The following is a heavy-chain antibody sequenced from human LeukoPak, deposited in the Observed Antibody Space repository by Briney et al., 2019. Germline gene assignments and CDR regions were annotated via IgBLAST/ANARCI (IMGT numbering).Heavy chain of an antibody. CDR2: THYGSGWIN. V-gene: IGHV6-1*01. Sequence: SQTLSLTCAISGDSVSRNDAAWNWIRQSPSRGLEWLGRTHYGSGWINDYAVSLGSRIVVSADTSKNQFSLQLNSVTPEDTAVYYCARGRRVYYGMDVWGQGTTVTVS. CDR3: ARGRRVYYGMDV. J-gene: IGHJ6*02. D-gene: IGHD6-6*01. CDR1: GDSVSRNDAA.